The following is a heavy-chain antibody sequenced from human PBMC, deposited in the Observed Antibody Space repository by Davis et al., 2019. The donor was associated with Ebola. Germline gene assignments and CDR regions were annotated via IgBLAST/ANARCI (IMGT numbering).Heavy chain of an antibody. V-gene: IGHV3-30-3*01. Sequence: GGSLRLSCAASGFTFSSYAMHWVRQAPGKGLEWVAVISYDGSNKYYADSVKGRFTISRDNSKNTLYLQMNSLRAEDTAVYYCARDKVAPIYGMDVWGQGTTVTVSS. CDR2: ISYDGSNK. J-gene: IGHJ6*02. D-gene: IGHD5-12*01. CDR1: GFTFSSYA. CDR3: ARDKVAPIYGMDV.